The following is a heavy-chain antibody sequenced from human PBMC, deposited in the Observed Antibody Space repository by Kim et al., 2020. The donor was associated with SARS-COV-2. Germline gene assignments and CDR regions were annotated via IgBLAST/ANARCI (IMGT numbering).Heavy chain of an antibody. V-gene: IGHV3-23*01. J-gene: IGHJ4*02. Sequence: GGSLRLSCAASGFTFSSYAMSWVRQAPGKGLEWVSAISGRGGSTYYADSVKGRFTISRDNSKNTLYLQMNSLRAEDTAVYYCAKFNGYDSSGPSTPFDYWGQGTLVTVSS. D-gene: IGHD3-22*01. CDR3: AKFNGYDSSGPSTPFDY. CDR2: ISGRGGST. CDR1: GFTFSSYA.